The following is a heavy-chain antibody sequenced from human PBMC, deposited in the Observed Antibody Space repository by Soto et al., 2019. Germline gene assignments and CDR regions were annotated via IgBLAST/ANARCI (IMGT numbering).Heavy chain of an antibody. CDR1: GVSLTTNNW. V-gene: IGHV4-4*02. Sequence: QVQLQESGPGLVKPSETLSLTCAVSGVSLTTNNWWTWVRQAPGKGLEWVGEIYQTGNTNYNPSLNSRVIASLDKSKNQFFLKLTSVTAADTAIYYCARGGYCGGGSCSGWFDSWGQGTLVTVSS. J-gene: IGHJ5*01. CDR2: IYQTGNT. CDR3: ARGGYCGGGSCSGWFDS. D-gene: IGHD2-15*01.